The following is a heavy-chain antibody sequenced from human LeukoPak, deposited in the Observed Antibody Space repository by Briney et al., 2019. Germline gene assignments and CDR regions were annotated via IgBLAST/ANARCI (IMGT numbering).Heavy chain of an antibody. V-gene: IGHV4-59*01. CDR1: GGSISNYY. CDR2: IYYSGST. Sequence: PSETLSLTCTVSGGSISNYYWSWIRQPPGKGLEWIGYIYYSGSTNYNPSLKSRVTISVDTSKNQFSLKLSSVTAADTAVYYCARVLRWGYNWFDPWGQGTLVTVSS. CDR3: ARVLRWGYNWFDP. J-gene: IGHJ5*02. D-gene: IGHD1-26*01.